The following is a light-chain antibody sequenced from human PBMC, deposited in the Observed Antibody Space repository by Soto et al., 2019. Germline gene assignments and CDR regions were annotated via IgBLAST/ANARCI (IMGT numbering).Light chain of an antibody. V-gene: IGKV3-15*01. J-gene: IGKJ2*01. CDR3: QQYNNWPPYT. CDR2: GAS. Sequence: EIVMTQSPATLSVSPGERATLSCRASQSVSTNLAWFQQKPGQAPRRLIYGASFRAAGITARFSAGGSGAAVSLTISSLQSEDFAVYYWQQYNNWPPYTFGPGTKLEIK. CDR1: QSVSTN.